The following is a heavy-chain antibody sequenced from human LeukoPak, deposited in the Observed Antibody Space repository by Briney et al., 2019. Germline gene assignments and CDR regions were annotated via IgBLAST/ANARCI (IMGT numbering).Heavy chain of an antibody. V-gene: IGHV5-51*01. CDR3: ARLGAVARGIDY. CDR1: GYPFKTYW. Sequence: PGEPLKISCQGPGYPFKTYWIAWVRQMPGNGLQWMGRIYSADFDTRYSPSSQGQVTISADKSINTAYLQWNTLKASDTAKYYCARLGAVARGIDYWGQGTLVTVSS. D-gene: IGHD6-19*01. J-gene: IGHJ4*02. CDR2: IYSADFDT.